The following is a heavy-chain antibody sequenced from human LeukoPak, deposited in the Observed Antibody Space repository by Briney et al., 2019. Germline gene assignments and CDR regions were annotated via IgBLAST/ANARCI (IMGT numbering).Heavy chain of an antibody. V-gene: IGHV1-2*02. D-gene: IGHD1-26*01. Sequence: ASVKVSCKASGYTFTGYYMHWVRQAPGQGLEWMGWINPNSGGTNYAQKFQGRVTMTRDTSISTAYMELSRLRSDDTAVYYCARRFPSGSYQSLDYWGQGTLVTVSS. CDR2: INPNSGGT. J-gene: IGHJ4*02. CDR3: ARRFPSGSYQSLDY. CDR1: GYTFTGYY.